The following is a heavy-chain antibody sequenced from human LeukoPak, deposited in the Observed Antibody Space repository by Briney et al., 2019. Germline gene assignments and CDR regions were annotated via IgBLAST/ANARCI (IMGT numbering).Heavy chain of an antibody. J-gene: IGHJ1*01. V-gene: IGHV5-51*01. D-gene: IGHD2-15*01. Sequence: GESLKISCKGSGYSFTSYWIGLVLQMPGKGLEWMGIIYPGDSDTRYSPSFQGQVTISADKSIRTAYLQWSSLRASDTAMYYCARAPGYCSGGSCYSSEYFQHWGQGTLVTVSS. CDR3: ARAPGYCSGGSCYSSEYFQH. CDR1: GYSFTSYW. CDR2: IYPGDSDT.